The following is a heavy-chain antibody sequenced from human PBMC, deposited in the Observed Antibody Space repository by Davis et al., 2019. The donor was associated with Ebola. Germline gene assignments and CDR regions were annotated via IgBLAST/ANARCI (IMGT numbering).Heavy chain of an antibody. CDR1: GFSFGQSW. J-gene: IGHJ4*02. V-gene: IGHV3-7*01. D-gene: IGHD1-26*01. Sequence: GGSLRLSCTASGFSFGQSWMTWVRQAPGKGLEWLANINQDGTATNYVDSVKGRFAISRDNAKNSLYLQMNSLRAEDTAIYYCARDMPSVGATSYWGQGTLVTVSS. CDR3: ARDMPSVGATSY. CDR2: INQDGTAT.